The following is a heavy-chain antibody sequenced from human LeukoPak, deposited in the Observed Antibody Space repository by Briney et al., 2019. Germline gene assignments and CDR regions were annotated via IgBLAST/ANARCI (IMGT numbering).Heavy chain of an antibody. V-gene: IGHV3-48*03. CDR1: GFDFSAYE. CDR2: FAGSDTTK. D-gene: IGHD3-22*01. J-gene: IGHJ4*02. CDR3: TTLGYHLDS. Sequence: GGSLRLSCAASGFDFSAYEMNWVRQAPGKGLEWVAYFAGSDTTKYYADSVRGRFTISRDNAKNSLYLQMNSLRAEDTALYYCTTLGYHLDSWGQGTLVSVSS.